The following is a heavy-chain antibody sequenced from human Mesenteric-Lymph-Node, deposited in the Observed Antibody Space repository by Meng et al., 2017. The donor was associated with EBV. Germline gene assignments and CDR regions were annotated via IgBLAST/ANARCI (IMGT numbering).Heavy chain of an antibody. CDR2: VDHSGGT. Sequence: QVYVQQWGAGLVKSSETLSLTCAVHGVSLSGYYWSWIRQSPGKGLEWIGEVDHSGGTNYNPSLKSRVTISVDTSKNQFFLKLTSVTAADTAVYYCARLLAVGASWWFDPWGLGTLVTVSS. J-gene: IGHJ5*02. CDR1: GVSLSGYY. CDR3: ARLLAVGASWWFDP. V-gene: IGHV4-34*01. D-gene: IGHD6-19*01.